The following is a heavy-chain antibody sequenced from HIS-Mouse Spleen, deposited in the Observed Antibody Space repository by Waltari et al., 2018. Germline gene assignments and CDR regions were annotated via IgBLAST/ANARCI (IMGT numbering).Heavy chain of an antibody. CDR2: INPSLGIA. V-gene: IGHV1-69*04. CDR3: ARCSPVVPAASSLDY. D-gene: IGHD2-2*01. Sequence: QVQLVQSGAEVKKPGSSVKVSCKASGGTFSSYAISWVRQAPGQGLEGMGRINPSLGIAKYAQKFHGRVTITADKSTSTAYMELSSLRSEDTAVYYCARCSPVVPAASSLDYWGQGTLVTVSS. CDR1: GGTFSSYA. J-gene: IGHJ4*02.